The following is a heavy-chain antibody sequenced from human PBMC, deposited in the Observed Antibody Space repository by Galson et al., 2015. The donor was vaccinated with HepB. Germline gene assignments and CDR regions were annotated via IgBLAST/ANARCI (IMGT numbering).Heavy chain of an antibody. D-gene: IGHD3-10*01. V-gene: IGHV4-4*02. CDR3: ARNYYGSGSYPPWGYYGMDV. Sequence: ETLSLTCAVSGGPISSSNWWSWVRQPPGKGLEWIGRIYTSGSTNYNPSLKSRVTMSVDTSKNQFSLKLSSVTAADTAVYYCARNYYGSGSYPPWGYYGMDVWGQGTTVTVSS. CDR2: IYTSGST. J-gene: IGHJ6*02. CDR1: GGPISSSNW.